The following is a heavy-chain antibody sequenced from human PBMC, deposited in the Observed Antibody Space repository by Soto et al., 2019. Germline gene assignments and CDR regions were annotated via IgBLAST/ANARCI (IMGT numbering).Heavy chain of an antibody. J-gene: IGHJ6*02. CDR2: IIPIFGTA. V-gene: IGHV1-69*13. CDR1: GGTFSSYA. CDR3: ARDHHTMRQTGYSSSWSKNIILGGMDV. D-gene: IGHD6-13*01. Sequence: ASVKVSCKASGGTFSSYAISWVRQAPGQGLEWMGGIIPIFGTANYAQKFEGRVTITADESTSTAYMELSSLRSEDTAVCYCARDHHTMRQTGYSSSWSKNIILGGMDVWGQGTTVTVSS.